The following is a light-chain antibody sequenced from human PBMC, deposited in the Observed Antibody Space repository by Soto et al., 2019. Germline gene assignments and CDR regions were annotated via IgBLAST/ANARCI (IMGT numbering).Light chain of an antibody. J-gene: IGKJ1*01. CDR1: QSVSRN. V-gene: IGKV3-15*01. CDR3: PQYNNWPPWT. CDR2: GAS. Sequence: EIVMTQSPATLSVSPGERATLSCRASQSVSRNLAWYQQKPGQAPRLLIYGASTRATGIPARFSGSGSGTEFTITISSLQSEDFAVYYCPQYNNWPPWTFGQGTKVEIK.